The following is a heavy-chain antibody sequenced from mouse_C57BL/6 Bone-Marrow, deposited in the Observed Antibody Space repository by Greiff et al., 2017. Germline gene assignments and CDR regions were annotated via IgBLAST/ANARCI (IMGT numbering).Heavy chain of an antibody. D-gene: IGHD2-3*01. J-gene: IGHJ3*01. CDR1: GYSITSGYY. Sequence: EVQLQESGPGLVKPSQSLSLTCSVTGYSITSGYYWNWIRQFPGNKLEWMGYISYDGSNNYNPSLKNRISITRDTSKNQFFLNLNSVTTEDTATYYCAREGLLPWFAYWGKGTLVTVSA. CDR2: ISYDGSN. CDR3: AREGLLPWFAY. V-gene: IGHV3-6*01.